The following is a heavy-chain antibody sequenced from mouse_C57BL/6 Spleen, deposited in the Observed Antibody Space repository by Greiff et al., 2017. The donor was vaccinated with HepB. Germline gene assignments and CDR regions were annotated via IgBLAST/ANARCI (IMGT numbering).Heavy chain of an antibody. CDR1: GYSITSGYY. Sequence: EVKLQESGPGLVKPSQSLSLTCSVTGYSITSGYYWNWIRQFPGNKLEWMGYISYDGSNNYNPPRQNRVSITQDTPKNHVFLKLNSVTTEDTATDYCAIGNQLGLLCYFDYWGQGTTLTVSS. J-gene: IGHJ2*01. V-gene: IGHV3-6*01. CDR3: AIGNQLGLLCYFDY. CDR2: ISYDGSN. D-gene: IGHD3-1*01.